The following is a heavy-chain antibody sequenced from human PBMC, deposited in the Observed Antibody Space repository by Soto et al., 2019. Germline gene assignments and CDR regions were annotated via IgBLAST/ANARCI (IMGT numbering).Heavy chain of an antibody. CDR1: GFIFRSYG. V-gene: IGHV3-23*01. CDR2: ISGSGSVT. D-gene: IGHD6-13*01. Sequence: GGSLRLSCAASGFIFRSYGLSWVRQAPGKGLEWVSDISGSGSVTNYADSVKGRFTISRDNSKNTLSLQMDSLRAEDTAVYYCAKGGVAAARGYFDHWGQGTRVTVSS. CDR3: AKGGVAAARGYFDH. J-gene: IGHJ4*02.